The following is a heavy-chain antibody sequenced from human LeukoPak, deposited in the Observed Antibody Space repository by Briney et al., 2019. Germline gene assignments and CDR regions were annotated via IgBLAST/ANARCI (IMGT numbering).Heavy chain of an antibody. Sequence: GGSLRLSCAASGFTVSSNYMSWVRQAPGRGLEWVSVIYSGGSTYYADSVKGRFTISRDDSKNTLYLQMNSLRAEDTAVYYCASRYSGSSKFYYYGMDVWGQGTTVTVSS. CDR1: GFTVSSNY. CDR3: ASRYSGSSKFYYYGMDV. D-gene: IGHD1-26*01. J-gene: IGHJ6*02. CDR2: IYSGGST. V-gene: IGHV3-66*01.